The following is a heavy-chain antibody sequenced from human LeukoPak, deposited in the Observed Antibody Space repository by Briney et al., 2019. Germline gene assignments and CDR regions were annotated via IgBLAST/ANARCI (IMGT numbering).Heavy chain of an antibody. D-gene: IGHD3-10*01. V-gene: IGHV4-30-4*01. CDR1: GGSISSGDYY. Sequence: SETLSLTCTVSGGSISSGDYYWSWIRQPPGKGLEWIGYIYYSGSTYYNPSLKSRVTIPVDTSKNQFSLKLSSVTAADTAVYYCARDSGDYYGSGSYFDPWGQGTLVTVSS. CDR3: ARDSGDYYGSGSYFDP. CDR2: IYYSGST. J-gene: IGHJ5*02.